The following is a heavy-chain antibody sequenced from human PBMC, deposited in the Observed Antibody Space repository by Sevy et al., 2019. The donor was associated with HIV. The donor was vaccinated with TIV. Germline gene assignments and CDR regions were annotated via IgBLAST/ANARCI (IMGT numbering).Heavy chain of an antibody. CDR3: ARGIYYYGSGSYFRRPKNWFDP. V-gene: IGHV4-34*01. J-gene: IGHJ5*02. Sequence: SETLSLTCAVYGGSFSGYYWSWIRQPPGKGLEWIGEINHSGSTNYNPSLKSRVTISVDTSKNQFSLKLSSVTAAVTAVYYCARGIYYYGSGSYFRRPKNWFDPWGQGTLVTVSS. CDR2: INHSGST. CDR1: GGSFSGYY. D-gene: IGHD3-10*01.